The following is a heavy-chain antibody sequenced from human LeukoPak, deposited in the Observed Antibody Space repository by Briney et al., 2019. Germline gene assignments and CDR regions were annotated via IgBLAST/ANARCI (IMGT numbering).Heavy chain of an antibody. CDR1: GFTFSNYE. D-gene: IGHD6-25*01. V-gene: IGHV3-48*03. CDR3: ARDFGSSGGDAFDI. Sequence: PGGSLRLSCAASGFTFSNYEMNWVRQAPGKGLEWVSYISSSGSTIYYADSVKGRFTISRDNAKNSLYLQMNSLRAEDTAVYYCARDFGSSGGDAFDIWGQGTMVTVSS. J-gene: IGHJ3*02. CDR2: ISSSGSTI.